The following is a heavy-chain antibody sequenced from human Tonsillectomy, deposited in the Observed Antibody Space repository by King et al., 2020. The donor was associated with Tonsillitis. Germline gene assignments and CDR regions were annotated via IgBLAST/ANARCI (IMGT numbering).Heavy chain of an antibody. V-gene: IGHV3-30*03. Sequence: VQLVESGGGVVQPGRSLRLSCAASGFTFSSYGMHWVRQAPGKGLEWVAVISYDGSNKYYADSVKGRFTISRDNSKNTLYLQMNSLRAEDTAVYYCAWGAGYGSGSYNTGVDYWGQGTLVTVSS. CDR2: ISYDGSNK. CDR1: GFTFSSYG. D-gene: IGHD3-10*01. J-gene: IGHJ4*02. CDR3: AWGAGYGSGSYNTGVDY.